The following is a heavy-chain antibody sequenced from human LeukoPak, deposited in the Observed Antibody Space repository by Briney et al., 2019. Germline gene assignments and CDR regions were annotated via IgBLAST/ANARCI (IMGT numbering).Heavy chain of an antibody. CDR2: INHSGST. CDR3: AKMGRITMVRGVTRGWFDP. Sequence: KTSETLSLTCAVYGGSFSGYYWSWLRQPPGKGLEWIGEINHSGSTNYNPSLKSRVTISVDTSKNQFSLKLSSVTAADTAVYYCAKMGRITMVRGVTRGWFDPWGQGTLVTVSS. CDR1: GGSFSGYY. V-gene: IGHV4-34*01. J-gene: IGHJ5*02. D-gene: IGHD3-10*01.